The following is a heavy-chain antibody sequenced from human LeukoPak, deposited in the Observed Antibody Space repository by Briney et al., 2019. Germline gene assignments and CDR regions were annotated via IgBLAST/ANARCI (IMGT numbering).Heavy chain of an antibody. CDR3: AKSDWFDP. CDR1: GFTFSTYW. J-gene: IGHJ5*02. CDR2: IKGDGSIT. V-gene: IGHV3-74*01. Sequence: GGSLRLSCAASGFTFSTYWMHWVRQTPGKGLEWVSRIKGDGSITTYADSVMGRFTISRDNATSTLFLQMNSLRVEDTAMYYCAKSDWFDPWGQGTLVTVSS.